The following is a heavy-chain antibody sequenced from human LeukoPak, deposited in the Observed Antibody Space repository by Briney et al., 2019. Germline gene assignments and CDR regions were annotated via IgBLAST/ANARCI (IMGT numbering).Heavy chain of an antibody. CDR1: GDSFSSHY. CDR3: ARDLVTVTKGFDI. J-gene: IGHJ3*02. Sequence: PSETLSLTCAVSGDSFSSHYWTWIRQSPGTGLEWIGYISHIGRTNYNPSLKSRVTISIDASKNQFSLKLRSVTAADTAVYYCARDLVTVTKGFDIWGQGTMVSVSS. V-gene: IGHV4-59*11. D-gene: IGHD4-17*01. CDR2: ISHIGRT.